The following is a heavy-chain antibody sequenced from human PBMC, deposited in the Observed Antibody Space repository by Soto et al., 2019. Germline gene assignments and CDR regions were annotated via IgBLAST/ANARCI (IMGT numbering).Heavy chain of an antibody. J-gene: IGHJ6*02. CDR2: ISAYNGNT. Sequence: GASVKVCCKASGYTFTRYGISWVRQAPGQGLEWMGWISAYNGNTNYAQKLQGRVTMTTDTSTSTAYMELRSLRSDDTAVYYCARHFFRLLWFGEFFPVIGDVWAQGTSVTVSS. CDR3: ARHFFRLLWFGEFFPVIGDV. V-gene: IGHV1-18*01. D-gene: IGHD3-10*01. CDR1: GYTFTRYG.